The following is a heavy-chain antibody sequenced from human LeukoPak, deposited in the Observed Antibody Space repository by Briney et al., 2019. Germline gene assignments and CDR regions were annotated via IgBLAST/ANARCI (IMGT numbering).Heavy chain of an antibody. J-gene: IGHJ4*02. CDR1: GFTFSSYA. D-gene: IGHD6-13*01. V-gene: IGHV3-23*01. Sequence: GGSLRLSCAASGFTFSSYAMSWVRRAPGKGLEWVSAISGSGGSTYYADSVKGRFTISRDNSKNTLYLQMNSLRAEDTAVYYCAKDSVRLGSNCPPEGNCWGQGTLVTVSS. CDR3: AKDSVRLGSNCPPEGNC. CDR2: ISGSGGST.